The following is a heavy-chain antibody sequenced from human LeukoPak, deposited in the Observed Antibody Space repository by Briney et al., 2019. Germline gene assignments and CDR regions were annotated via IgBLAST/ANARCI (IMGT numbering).Heavy chain of an antibody. CDR2: ISGSGGST. J-gene: IGHJ1*01. CDR3: AKDKGSSSWYEYFQH. Sequence: SGGSLRLSCAASGFTFSSYAMSWVRQAPGKGLEWVSAISGSGGSTYYADSAKGRFTISRDNSKNTLYLQMNSLRAEDTAAYYCAKDKGSSSWYEYFQHWGQGTLVTVSS. CDR1: GFTFSSYA. V-gene: IGHV3-23*01. D-gene: IGHD6-13*01.